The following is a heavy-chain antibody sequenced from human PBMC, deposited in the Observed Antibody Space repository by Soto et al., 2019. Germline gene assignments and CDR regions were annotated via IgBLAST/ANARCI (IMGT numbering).Heavy chain of an antibody. CDR2: IIPILGIA. CDR3: AKGRSYYYYYGVDV. Sequence: ASVKVSCKASGGTFSSYTISWVRQAPGQGLEWMGRIIPILGIANYAQKFQGRVTITADKSTSTLYLQMNSLRAEDTALYYCAKGRSYYYYYGVDVWGQGTTVTVSS. V-gene: IGHV1-69*02. J-gene: IGHJ6*02. CDR1: GGTFSSYT.